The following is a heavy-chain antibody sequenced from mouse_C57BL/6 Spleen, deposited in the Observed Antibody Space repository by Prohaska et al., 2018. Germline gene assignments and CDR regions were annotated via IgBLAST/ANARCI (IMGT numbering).Heavy chain of an antibody. Sequence: FASYWMDWVKQRPGQGLEWIGNIYPSDRETNYNQKFKDKATLTVDKSSSTAYMQLSRLTSEDTAVYYCTREMTTVEREYFAYWGQGTTLTVSS. D-gene: IGHD1-1*01. CDR2: IYPSDRET. J-gene: IGHJ2*01. V-gene: IGHV1-61*01. CDR3: TREMTTVEREYFAY. CDR1: FASYW.